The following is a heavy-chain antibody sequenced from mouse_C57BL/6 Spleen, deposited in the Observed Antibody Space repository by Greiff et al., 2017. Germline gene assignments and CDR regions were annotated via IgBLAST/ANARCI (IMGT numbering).Heavy chain of an antibody. Sequence: QVQLQQSGAELARPGASVKLSCKASGYTFTSYGISWVKQRTGQGLEWIGEIYPRSGSTYYNEKFKGKATLTADKSSSTAYMELRTLTSEDSAVCVCARFYGYDGGFDYWGQGTTLTVSS. D-gene: IGHD2-2*01. V-gene: IGHV1-81*01. J-gene: IGHJ2*01. CDR3: ARFYGYDGGFDY. CDR2: IYPRSGST. CDR1: GYTFTSYG.